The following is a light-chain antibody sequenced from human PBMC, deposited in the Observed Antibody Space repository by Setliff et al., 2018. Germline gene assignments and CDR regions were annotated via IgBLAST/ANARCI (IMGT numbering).Light chain of an antibody. CDR2: DVS. V-gene: IGLV2-11*01. CDR3: CSYAGIYTYV. J-gene: IGLJ1*01. CDR1: SSDVGAYNY. Sequence: ALTQPRSVSGSPGQSVTISCTGTSSDVGAYNYVSWCQQHPGKAPRFMIYDVSKRPSGVPDRFSGSKSGNTASLTISGLQAEDEADYYCCSYAGIYTYVFGSGTKVTVL.